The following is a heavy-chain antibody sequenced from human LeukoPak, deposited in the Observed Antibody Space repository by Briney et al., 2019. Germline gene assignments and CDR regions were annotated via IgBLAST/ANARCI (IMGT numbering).Heavy chain of an antibody. D-gene: IGHD2-2*01. J-gene: IGHJ6*03. CDR1: GFTFSDYY. V-gene: IGHV4-4*07. CDR2: IYTSGST. CDR3: ARDQGAYCSSTSCPVYYYYYYMDV. Sequence: GSLRLSCAASGFTFSDYYMSWIRQAPGKGLEWIRRIYTSGSTNYNPSLKSRVTMSVDTSKNQFSLKLSSVTAADTAVYYCARDQGAYCSSTSCPVYYYYYYMDVWGKGTTVTVSS.